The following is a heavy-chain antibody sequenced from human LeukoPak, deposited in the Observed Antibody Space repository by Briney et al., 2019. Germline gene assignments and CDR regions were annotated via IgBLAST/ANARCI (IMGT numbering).Heavy chain of an antibody. CDR2: INTDGSST. D-gene: IGHD3-16*01. CDR1: GFSFSSYD. V-gene: IGHV3-74*01. CDR3: ARGDPDYGLDY. Sequence: GGSLRLSCSASGFSFSSYDMHWVRQAPGKGLVWDSRINTDGSSTAYADSAKGRFTISRDNAKNTLYLQMNSLRAEDTAVYFCARGDPDYGLDYWGQGTLVTVSS. J-gene: IGHJ4*02.